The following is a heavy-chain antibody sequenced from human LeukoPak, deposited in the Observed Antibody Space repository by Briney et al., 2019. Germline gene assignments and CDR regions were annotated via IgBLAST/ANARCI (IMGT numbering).Heavy chain of an antibody. CDR1: GFTFSSYA. CDR2: IYYSGST. V-gene: IGHV4-59*01. D-gene: IGHD2-2*01. CDR3: ASVVVSDAFDI. Sequence: PGGSLRLSCAASGFTFSSYAMSWVRQPPGKGLEWIGYIYYSGSTNYNPSLKSRVTISVDTSKNQFSLKLSSVTAADTAVYYCASVVVSDAFDIWGQGTMVTVSS. J-gene: IGHJ3*02.